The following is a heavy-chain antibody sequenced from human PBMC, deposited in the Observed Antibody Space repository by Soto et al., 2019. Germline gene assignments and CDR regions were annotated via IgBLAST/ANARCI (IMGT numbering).Heavy chain of an antibody. CDR1: GYTFTSYG. D-gene: IGHD3-22*01. V-gene: IGHV1-18*01. CDR2: ISAYNGNT. CDR3: ARFESLYYYDSSGYYPPDF. J-gene: IGHJ4*02. Sequence: ASVKVSCKASGYTFTSYGISWVRQAPGQGLEWMGWISAYNGNTNYAQKLQGRVTMTTDTSTSTAYMELRSLRSDDTAVYYCARFESLYYYDSSGYYPPDFWGQGPLVTVSS.